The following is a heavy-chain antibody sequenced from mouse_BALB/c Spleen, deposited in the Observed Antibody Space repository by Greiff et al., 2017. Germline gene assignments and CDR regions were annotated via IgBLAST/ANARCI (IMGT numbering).Heavy chain of an antibody. CDR2: ISYDGSN. D-gene: IGHD1-2*01. V-gene: IGHV3-6*02. CDR3: ARDLTTATRFAY. CDR1: GYSITSGYY. J-gene: IGHJ3*01. Sequence: EVKLVESGPGLVKPSQSLSLTCSVTGYSITSGYYWNWIRQFPGNKLEWMGYISYDGSNNYNPSLKNRISITRDTSKNQFFLKLNSVTTEDTATYYCARDLTTATRFAYWGQGTLVTVSA.